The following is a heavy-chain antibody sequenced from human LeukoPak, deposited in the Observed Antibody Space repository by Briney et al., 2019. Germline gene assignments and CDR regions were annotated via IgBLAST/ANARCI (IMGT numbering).Heavy chain of an antibody. V-gene: IGHV4-39*01. CDR2: IYNSGST. CDR3: ARHGSGTYYTVLDF. D-gene: IGHD3-10*01. J-gene: IGHJ4*02. CDR1: GGSISSGSYY. Sequence: SETLSLTCTVSGGSISSGSYYWGRIRQPPGKGLEWIGNIYNSGSTYYKPSLKSRVTISVDTSKNQFSLRLSSVIAADTAVYYCARHGSGTYYTVLDFWGQGTLVTVSS.